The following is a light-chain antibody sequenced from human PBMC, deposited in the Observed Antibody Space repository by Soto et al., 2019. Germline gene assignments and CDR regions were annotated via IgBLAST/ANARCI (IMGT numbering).Light chain of an antibody. CDR3: QQYNSYAYT. Sequence: DIQMTQSPSTLSASVGDRVTITCRASQSISSWLAWYQQKPGKAPKLLIYKASSLESGVPSRFSGSGSGSEFTRTISSLQPDDLATYYCQQYNSYAYTFGHGTKLEIK. J-gene: IGKJ2*01. CDR1: QSISSW. CDR2: KAS. V-gene: IGKV1-5*03.